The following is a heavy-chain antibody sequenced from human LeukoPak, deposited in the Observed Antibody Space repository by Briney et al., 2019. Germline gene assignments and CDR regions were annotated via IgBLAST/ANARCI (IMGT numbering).Heavy chain of an antibody. Sequence: PGGSLRLSCAASGFTFSSYAMHWVRQAPGKGLGWVAVISYDGSNKYYADSVKGRFTISRDNSKNTLYLQMNSLRAEDTAVYYCARDRYSSSWLNFDYWGQGTLVTVSS. CDR3: ARDRYSSSWLNFDY. CDR1: GFTFSSYA. D-gene: IGHD6-13*01. J-gene: IGHJ4*02. CDR2: ISYDGSNK. V-gene: IGHV3-30*04.